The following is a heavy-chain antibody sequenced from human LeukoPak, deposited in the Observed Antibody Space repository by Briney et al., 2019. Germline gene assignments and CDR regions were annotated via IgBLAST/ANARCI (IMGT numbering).Heavy chain of an antibody. CDR3: AREGQGAWYWFDL. D-gene: IGHD6-19*01. Sequence: GGSLRLSCEGSGFSSSAHTMNWVRQDPGKRLEWVSSIDSTSTYIYYADSMKGRFSISRDNAKNSLYLQMSSLRAEDTAVYYCAREGQGAWYWFDLWGQGTLVTVSS. J-gene: IGHJ5*02. CDR1: GFSSSAHT. V-gene: IGHV3-21*01. CDR2: IDSTSTYI.